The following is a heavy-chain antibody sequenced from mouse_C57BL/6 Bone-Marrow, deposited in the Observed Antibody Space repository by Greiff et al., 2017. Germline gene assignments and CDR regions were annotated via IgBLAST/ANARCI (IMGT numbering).Heavy chain of an antibody. CDR1: AYTFTGYW. D-gene: IGHD2-4*01. J-gene: IGHJ2*01. CDR2: IDPSDSYT. Sequence: QFQRQQSGAELVKPGASVKLSCKASAYTFTGYWRRWVKQRLGRGLEWIGEIDPSDSYTNDNQKFKGKATLTVDTSSSTAYMQLSSLTSEDSAVYYCARSRLPFDYWGQGTTLTVSS. CDR3: ARSRLPFDY. V-gene: IGHV1-50*01.